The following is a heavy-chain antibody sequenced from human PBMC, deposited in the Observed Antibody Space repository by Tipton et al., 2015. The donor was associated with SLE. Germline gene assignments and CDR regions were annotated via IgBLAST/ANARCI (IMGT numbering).Heavy chain of an antibody. CDR3: AREGGYGSSSDAFDI. CDR2: IYYSGST. D-gene: IGHD6-6*01. Sequence: TLSLTCTVSGGSISSSSYYWGWIRQPPGKGLEWIGSIYYSGSTYYNPSLKSRVTISVDTSKNQFSLKLSSVTAADTAVYYCAREGGYGSSSDAFDIWGQGTMVTVSS. V-gene: IGHV4-39*07. J-gene: IGHJ3*02. CDR1: GGSISSSSYY.